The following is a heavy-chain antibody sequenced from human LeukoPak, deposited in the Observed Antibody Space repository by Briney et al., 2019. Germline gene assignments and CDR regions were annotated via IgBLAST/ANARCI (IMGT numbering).Heavy chain of an antibody. D-gene: IGHD2-21*02. CDR2: INPNSGGT. CDR1: GYTFTGYY. V-gene: IGHV1-2*02. Sequence: GASVKVSCKASGYTFTGYYMHWVRQAPGQGLGWMGWINPNSGGTNYAQKFQGRFTMTRDTSISTAYMELSRLSSDDTAVYYCARVSKVVTAIAFDYWGRGTLVTVSS. CDR3: ARVSKVVTAIAFDY. J-gene: IGHJ4*02.